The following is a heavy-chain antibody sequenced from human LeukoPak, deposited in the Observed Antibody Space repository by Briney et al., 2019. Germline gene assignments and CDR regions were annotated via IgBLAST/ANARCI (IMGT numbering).Heavy chain of an antibody. V-gene: IGHV3-48*02. CDR3: ASHYFGSRGSYAEYFQH. J-gene: IGHJ1*01. Sequence: PWGSLRLSCAASGFTFSRYIMNWVRQAPGKGLEWISYISSSSRTIHYADSGKGRFTISRDNAENSLDLQMNSLRDEDTAVYYCASHYFGSRGSYAEYFQHWGQGALVIVSS. CDR2: ISSSSRTI. D-gene: IGHD3-22*01. CDR1: GFTFSRYI.